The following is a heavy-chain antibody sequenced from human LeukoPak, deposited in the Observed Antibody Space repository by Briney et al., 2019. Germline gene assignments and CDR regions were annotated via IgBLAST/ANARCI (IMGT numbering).Heavy chain of an antibody. D-gene: IGHD4-17*01. CDR2: ISSSTSYI. V-gene: IGHV3-21*01. Sequence: GGSLRLSCAASGFTLSSYSMNWIRQAPGKGLEWVSSISSSTSYIYYADSVKGRFTISKDNAKNSLYLQMNSLRAEDTAVYYCARAGGSTVSHSDCWGQGTLVTVSS. CDR3: ARAGGSTVSHSDC. CDR1: GFTLSSYS. J-gene: IGHJ4*02.